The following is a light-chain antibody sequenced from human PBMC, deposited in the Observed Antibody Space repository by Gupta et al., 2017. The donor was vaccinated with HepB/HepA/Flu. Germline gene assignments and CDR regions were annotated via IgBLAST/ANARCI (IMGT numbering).Light chain of an antibody. J-gene: IGLJ2*01. V-gene: IGLV3-19*01. CDR3: NSRDSRGNHLV. CDR1: SLRSYY. Sequence: SSGLTQDPAVAVALGPTVRITCQGDSLRSYYASWNQQKTGQAPVLVIYGKNNRRSGIPDRFSGSSSGNTASLTITGAQAEDEADYYCNSRDSRGNHLVFGGGTKRTVL. CDR2: GKN.